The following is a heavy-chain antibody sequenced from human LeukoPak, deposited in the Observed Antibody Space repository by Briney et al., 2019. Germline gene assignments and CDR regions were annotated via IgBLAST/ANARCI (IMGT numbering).Heavy chain of an antibody. Sequence: ASVKVSCKASGGTLISYAISWVRQAPGQGVEWMGGIIPIFVPANYAQKFQGRVTITADESTSTAYMELSSLRSEDTAVYYCARDNDSRDPPHFDYWGQGTLVTVSS. D-gene: IGHD3-16*01. CDR3: ARDNDSRDPPHFDY. J-gene: IGHJ4*02. V-gene: IGHV1-69*13. CDR2: IIPIFVPA. CDR1: GGTLISYA.